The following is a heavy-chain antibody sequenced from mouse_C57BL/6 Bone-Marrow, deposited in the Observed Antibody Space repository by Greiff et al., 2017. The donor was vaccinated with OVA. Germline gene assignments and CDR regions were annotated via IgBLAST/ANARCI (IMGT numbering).Heavy chain of an antibody. CDR2: IWSGGST. J-gene: IGHJ3*01. Sequence: QVQLQQSGPGLVQPSQSLSITCTVSGFSLTSYGVHWVRQSPGQGLEWLGVIWSGGSTDYNAAFISRLSISKDNSKSQVFFKMNSLQADDTAIYYCARKSYYGPWFAYWGQGTLVTVSA. V-gene: IGHV2-2*01. CDR1: GFSLTSYG. CDR3: ARKSYYGPWFAY. D-gene: IGHD1-1*01.